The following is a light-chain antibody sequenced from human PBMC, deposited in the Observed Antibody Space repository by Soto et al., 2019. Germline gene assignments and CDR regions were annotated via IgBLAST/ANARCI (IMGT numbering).Light chain of an antibody. J-gene: IGKJ2*01. Sequence: DIQMTQSPSSLSASVGDRVTITCQASQDISNYLNWYQQKPGKAPKLLIYDASNLETGVPSRFSGRGSGTDFTFTFSSLQPEDIATYYCQQYDNLPPYTFGQGTKLEIK. V-gene: IGKV1-33*01. CDR2: DAS. CDR3: QQYDNLPPYT. CDR1: QDISNY.